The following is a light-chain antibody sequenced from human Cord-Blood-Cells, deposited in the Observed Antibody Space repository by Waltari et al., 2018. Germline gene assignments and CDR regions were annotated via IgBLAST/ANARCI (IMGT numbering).Light chain of an antibody. V-gene: IGKV1-39*01. J-gene: IGKJ1*01. Sequence: IQMPQSPSSLSASVGDRVTMTCRASQSISSYLNWYQQKPGKAPKILIYAASSLQSGVPSRFSGSGSGTDCTLTISSLQPEEFATYYCQQSYRTRTFGQGTKVEIK. CDR3: QQSYRTRT. CDR1: QSISSY. CDR2: AAS.